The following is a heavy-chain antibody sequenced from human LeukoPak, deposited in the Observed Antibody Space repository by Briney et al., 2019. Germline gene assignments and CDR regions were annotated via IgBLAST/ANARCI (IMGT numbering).Heavy chain of an antibody. D-gene: IGHD3-10*01. J-gene: IGHJ4*02. CDR1: GYTFTGYY. Sequence: ASVKVSCKASGYTFTGYYMHWVRQAPGQGLEWMGWTNPNSGGTNYAQKFQGRVTMTRNTSISTAYMELSRLRSEDTAVYYCARPRAGSYPYWGQGTLVTVSS. V-gene: IGHV1-2*02. CDR3: ARPRAGSYPY. CDR2: TNPNSGGT.